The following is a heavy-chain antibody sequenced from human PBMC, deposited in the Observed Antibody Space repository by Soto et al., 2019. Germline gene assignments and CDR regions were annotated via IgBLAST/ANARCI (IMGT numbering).Heavy chain of an antibody. CDR3: TTAATTVTTIAS. D-gene: IGHD4-17*01. J-gene: IGHJ4*02. CDR2: IKRNADGGTA. Sequence: EVQLVESGGGLVKPGGSLRLSCAASGFTFSNAWMSWVRQAPGKGLEWVGRIKRNADGGTADYAAPVKGRFTISRDDSKNTLYLQMNSLKPEDTAVYYLTTAATTVTTIASWGQGTLVTVSS. V-gene: IGHV3-15*01. CDR1: GFTFSNAW.